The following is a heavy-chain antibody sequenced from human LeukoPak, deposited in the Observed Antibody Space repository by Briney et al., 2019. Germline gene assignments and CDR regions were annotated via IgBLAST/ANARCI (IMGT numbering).Heavy chain of an antibody. D-gene: IGHD6-19*01. CDR1: GGSISSYY. Sequence: SETLSLTCAVSGGSISSYYWSWIRQPPGKGLEWIGYIYYSGSTNYNPSLKSRLTISVDTSKNQFSLKLSSVTAADTAVYYCARWSSGWSNAFDIWGQGTMVTVSS. CDR2: IYYSGST. J-gene: IGHJ3*02. CDR3: ARWSSGWSNAFDI. V-gene: IGHV4-59*01.